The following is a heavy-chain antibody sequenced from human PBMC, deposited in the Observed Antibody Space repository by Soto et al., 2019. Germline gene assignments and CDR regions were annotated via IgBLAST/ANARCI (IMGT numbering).Heavy chain of an antibody. V-gene: IGHV4-34*01. CDR1: GGNFRGYY. Sequence: SHTKSLTYTVYGGNFRGYYWSWLRQHPGKGLEWIGEINHSGSTNYNPSLKSRVPISVDTSKNQFSLKLSSVTAADTAVYYCARGRHSSSWFRVKFDYWGQGTLVTVSS. J-gene: IGHJ4*02. CDR2: INHSGST. CDR3: ARGRHSSSWFRVKFDY. D-gene: IGHD6-13*01.